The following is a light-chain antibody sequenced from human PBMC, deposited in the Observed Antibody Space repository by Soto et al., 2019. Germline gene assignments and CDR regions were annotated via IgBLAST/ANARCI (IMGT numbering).Light chain of an antibody. V-gene: IGKV3-20*01. CDR1: QSVSNSY. Sequence: EIVLTQSPGTLSLSPGERATLYCRASQSVSNSYLAWYQHKPGQAPRLLISGASSRATGIPDRFSGSGSATDFTLTISRLEPEDFALYYCQHYGRSPITFGQGTRLEN. CDR3: QHYGRSPIT. CDR2: GAS. J-gene: IGKJ5*01.